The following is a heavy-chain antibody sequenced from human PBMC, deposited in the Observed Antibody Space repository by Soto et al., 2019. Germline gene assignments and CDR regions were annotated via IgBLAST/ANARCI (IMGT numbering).Heavy chain of an antibody. J-gene: IGHJ4*02. V-gene: IGHV4-4*02. CDR1: GGSFTSNNW. Sequence: SETLSLTCAVSGGSFTSNNWWTWVRQPPGQGLEWIGEIYRTGSTNYNPSLKSRVTISLDKSENQFSLKVTSLTAADTAVYYCASRDQGTGVDYWGQGTLVTVSS. CDR3: ASRDQGTGVDY. CDR2: IYRTGST. D-gene: IGHD2-8*02.